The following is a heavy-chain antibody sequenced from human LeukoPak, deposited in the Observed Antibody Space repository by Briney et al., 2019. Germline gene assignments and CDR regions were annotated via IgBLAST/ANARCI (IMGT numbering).Heavy chain of an antibody. J-gene: IGHJ4*02. CDR1: GFTFSNYG. Sequence: GGSLRLSCSASGFTFSNYGIHWVRQAPGKGLEWVSYISSSSSTIYYADSVKGRFTISRDNAKNSLYLQMNSLRAEDTAVYYCARLPAYCSSTSCYYDYWGQGTLVTVSS. CDR3: ARLPAYCSSTSCYYDY. CDR2: ISSSSSTI. D-gene: IGHD2-2*01. V-gene: IGHV3-48*01.